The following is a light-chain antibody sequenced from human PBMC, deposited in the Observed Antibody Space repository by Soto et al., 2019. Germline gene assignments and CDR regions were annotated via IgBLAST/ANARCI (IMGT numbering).Light chain of an antibody. J-gene: IGLJ2*01. V-gene: IGLV1-47*01. CDR1: SSNIGSNY. Sequence: QSVLTQPPSASGTPGQRVTISCSGSSSNIGSNYVYWYQQLPGTAPKLLIYRNNQRPSGVPDRFSGSKSGTSASLAISGLRSEDAADYYCAAWDDSLSGVVCGGGTKLTVL. CDR2: RNN. CDR3: AAWDDSLSGVV.